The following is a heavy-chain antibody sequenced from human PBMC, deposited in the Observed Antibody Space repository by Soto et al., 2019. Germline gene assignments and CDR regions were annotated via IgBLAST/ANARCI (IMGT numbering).Heavy chain of an antibody. Sequence: EVQLLESGGGLVQPGGSLRLSCTASGFTLTSYAMSWVRQAPGKGLKWVSGIFGSGGTFYADSVKGRFTIYRDDSKNHLYLQMNSRGVEDRARYFGAKGDGWERLNENDYWGQGTVVTVSS. J-gene: IGHJ4*02. CDR2: IFGSGGT. D-gene: IGHD1-26*01. V-gene: IGHV3-23*01. CDR3: AKGDGWERLNENDY. CDR1: GFTLTSYA.